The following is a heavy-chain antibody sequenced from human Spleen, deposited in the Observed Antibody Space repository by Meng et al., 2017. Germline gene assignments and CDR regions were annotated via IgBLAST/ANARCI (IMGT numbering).Heavy chain of an antibody. V-gene: IGHV1-46*01. CDR1: GYTFISYY. CDR3: ARGSILTGYYLYDY. CDR2: VNPGNGGR. J-gene: IGHJ4*02. Sequence: ASVKVSCKASGYTFISYYIHWVRQAPGQGLEWMGMVNPGNGGRNYAQNFQGRVTMTRNTSISTAYMELSSLRSEDTAVYYCARGSILTGYYLYDYWGQGTLVTVSS. D-gene: IGHD3-9*01.